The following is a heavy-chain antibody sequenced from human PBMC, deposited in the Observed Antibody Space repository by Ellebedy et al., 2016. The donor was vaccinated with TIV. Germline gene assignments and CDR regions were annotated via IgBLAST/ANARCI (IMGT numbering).Heavy chain of an antibody. CDR1: GGSTSSYH. J-gene: IGHJ4*02. D-gene: IGHD3-22*01. Sequence: SETLSLTCTVSGGSTSSYHWSWIRQPPGKGPEWIGYIYYTGSTSYNPSLKSRVTISVDTSKNQFSLKLSSVTAADTAVYYCARDRGDYYDSSGSYRAYYFDYWGQGTLVTVSS. CDR3: ARDRGDYYDSSGSYRAYYFDY. CDR2: IYYTGST. V-gene: IGHV4-59*12.